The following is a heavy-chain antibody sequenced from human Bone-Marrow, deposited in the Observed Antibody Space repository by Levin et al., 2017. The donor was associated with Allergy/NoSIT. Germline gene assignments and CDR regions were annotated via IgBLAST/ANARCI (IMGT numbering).Heavy chain of an antibody. J-gene: IGHJ4*02. CDR3: AKEQWYYDFWSGPTGDTGGY. D-gene: IGHD3-3*01. CDR2: ISGSGGST. V-gene: IGHV3-23*01. CDR1: GFTFSSYA. Sequence: QAGGSLRLSCAASGFTFSSYAMSWVRQAPGKGLEWVSAISGSGGSTYYADSVKGRFTISRDNSKNTLYLQMNSLRAEDTAVYYCAKEQWYYDFWSGPTGDTGGYWGQGTLVTVSS.